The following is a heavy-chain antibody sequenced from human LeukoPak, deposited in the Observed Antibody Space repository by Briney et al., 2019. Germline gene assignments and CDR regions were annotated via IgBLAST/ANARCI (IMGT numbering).Heavy chain of an antibody. D-gene: IGHD3-22*01. J-gene: IGHJ5*02. Sequence: PGGSLRLSCAASGFAFSSYSMNWVRQAPGKGLEWVSSISSGSSFKYYADSVKGRFTISRDNAKNSLYLQMSSLRAEDTAVYYCARARSGYYPWGFDPWGQGTLVTVSS. CDR2: ISSGSSFK. CDR3: ARARSGYYPWGFDP. CDR1: GFAFSSYS. V-gene: IGHV3-21*01.